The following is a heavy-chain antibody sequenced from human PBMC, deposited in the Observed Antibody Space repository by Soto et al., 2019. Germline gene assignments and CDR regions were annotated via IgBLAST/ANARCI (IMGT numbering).Heavy chain of an antibody. CDR2: INPNSGGT. J-gene: IGHJ6*02. CDR3: ARGRGGWYNHYYYGMDV. V-gene: IGHV1-2*04. Sequence: ASVKVSCKASGYTFTGYYMHWVRHAPGQGLEWMGWINPNSGGTNYAQKFQGWVTMTRDTSISTAYMELSRLRSDDTAVYYCARGRGGWYNHYYYGMDVWGQGTTVTVSS. D-gene: IGHD6-19*01. CDR1: GYTFTGYY.